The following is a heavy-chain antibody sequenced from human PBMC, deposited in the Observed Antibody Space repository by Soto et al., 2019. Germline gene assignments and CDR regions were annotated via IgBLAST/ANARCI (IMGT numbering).Heavy chain of an antibody. Sequence: PGGSLRLSCAASGFTFSSYAMTWVRQAPGRGLEWVSAISGSGSPTYYADSVKGRFTISRDNSKNTLYLQMNSLRAGDTAVYYCARDMSGGTYNYYYGMDVWGQGTTVTVSS. D-gene: IGHD1-26*01. CDR1: GFTFSSYA. CDR3: ARDMSGGTYNYYYGMDV. V-gene: IGHV3-23*01. CDR2: ISGSGSPT. J-gene: IGHJ6*02.